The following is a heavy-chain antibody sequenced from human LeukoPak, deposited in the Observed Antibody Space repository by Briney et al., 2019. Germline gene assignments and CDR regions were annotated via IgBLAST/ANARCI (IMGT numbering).Heavy chain of an antibody. CDR2: ISHSGTT. Sequence: SETLSLTCAASGYSISSSYYWGWIRQPPGQGLEWIGTISHSGTTFYNSSLQTRVTISLDTSRNRFSLNLSSATAADTAIYYCATFFGVIDDPLDYWGHGTLVTVSA. D-gene: IGHD3-3*01. CDR3: ATFFGVIDDPLDY. CDR1: GYSISSSYY. J-gene: IGHJ4*01. V-gene: IGHV4-38-2*01.